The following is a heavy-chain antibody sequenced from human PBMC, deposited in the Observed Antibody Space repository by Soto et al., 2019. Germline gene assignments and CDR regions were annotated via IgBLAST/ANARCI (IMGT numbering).Heavy chain of an antibody. V-gene: IGHV4-34*01. CDR1: GGSFSGYY. CDR3: ATVSQSQQLVWFGEYYYYGMDG. Sequence: TLSLTCAVYGGSFSGYYWSWIRQPPGKGLEWIGEINHSGSTNYNPSLKSRVTISVDTSKNQFSLKLSSVTAADTAVYYCATVSQSQQLVWFGEYYYYGMDGWGQGTTVTVAS. D-gene: IGHD6-13*01. J-gene: IGHJ6*02. CDR2: INHSGST.